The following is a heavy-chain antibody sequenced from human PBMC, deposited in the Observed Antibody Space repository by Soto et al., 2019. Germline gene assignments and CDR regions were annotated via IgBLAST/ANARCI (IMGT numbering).Heavy chain of an antibody. V-gene: IGHV2-5*02. J-gene: IGHJ4*02. CDR2: IYWDDDK. D-gene: IGHD3-3*01. CDR3: VHGPYYNFWSGYPPWDY. CDR1: GFSLNTSRVG. Sequence: GSGHTLVNPTQTLTLTCTFSGFSLNTSRVGVGWIRQPPGKALEWLALIYWDDDKRFSPSLKTRLTITRDISKNQVVLTMTNMDPVDTATYYCVHGPYYNFWSGYPPWDYWGQGTLVTAS.